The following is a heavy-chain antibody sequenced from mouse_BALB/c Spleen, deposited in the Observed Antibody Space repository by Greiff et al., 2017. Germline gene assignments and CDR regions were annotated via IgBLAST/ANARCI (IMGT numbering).Heavy chain of an antibody. CDR3: ARDGLYAMDY. Sequence: EVQVVESGGGLVQPGGSRKLSCAASGFTFSDYGMAWVRQAPGKGPEWVAFLSNLAYSIYYADTVTGRFPISRENAKNTLYLEMSSLRSEDTAMYYCARDGLYAMDYWGQGTSVTVSS. CDR2: LSNLAYSI. J-gene: IGHJ4*01. V-gene: IGHV5-15*02. CDR1: GFTFSDYG.